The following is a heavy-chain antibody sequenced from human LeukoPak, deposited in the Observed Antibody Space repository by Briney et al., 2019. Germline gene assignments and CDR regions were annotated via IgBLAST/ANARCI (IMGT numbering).Heavy chain of an antibody. V-gene: IGHV5-51*01. CDR2: IYPGDSDT. D-gene: IGHD3-3*01. Sequence: GESLKISCKGSGYSFTSYWIGWARQMPGKGLGWMGIIYPGDSDTRYSPSFQGQVTISADKSISTAYLQWSSLKASDTAMYYCASLSYDFWSAGGYWGQGTLVTVSS. CDR3: ASLSYDFWSAGGY. CDR1: GYSFTSYW. J-gene: IGHJ4*02.